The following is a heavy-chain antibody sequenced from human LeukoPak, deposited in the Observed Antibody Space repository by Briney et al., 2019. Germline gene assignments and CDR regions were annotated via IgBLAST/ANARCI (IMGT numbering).Heavy chain of an antibody. CDR3: ARSRAGFGELFYYYYMDV. CDR2: INHSGST. CDR1: GGSFSGYY. V-gene: IGHV4-34*01. J-gene: IGHJ6*03. D-gene: IGHD3-10*01. Sequence: PSETLSLTCAVYGGSFSGYYWSWIRQPPGKGLEWIGEINHSGSTNYNPSLKSRVTISVDTSKNQFSLKLSSVTAADTAVYYCARSRAGFGELFYYYYMDVWGKGTTVTVSS.